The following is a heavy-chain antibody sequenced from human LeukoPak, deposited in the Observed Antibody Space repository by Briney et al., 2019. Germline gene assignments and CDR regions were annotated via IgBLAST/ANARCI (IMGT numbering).Heavy chain of an antibody. J-gene: IGHJ3*02. D-gene: IGHD4-23*01. V-gene: IGHV4-59*01. CDR1: GGSISSYY. CDR2: IYYSGST. CDR3: ARTNKIRWGPNYYAFDI. Sequence: SETLSLTCTVSGGSISSYYWSWIRQPPVKGLEWIGYIYYSGSTNYNPSLKSRVTISVDTSKNQFSLKLSSVTAADTAVYYCARTNKIRWGPNYYAFDIWGQGTMVTVSS.